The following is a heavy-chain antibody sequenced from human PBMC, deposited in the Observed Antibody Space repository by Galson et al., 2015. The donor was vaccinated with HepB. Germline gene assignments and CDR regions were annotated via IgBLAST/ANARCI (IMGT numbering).Heavy chain of an antibody. CDR1: GDSVSSNSAA. CDR3: ARDLVYSSRSFDSEIYHYHYMDV. CDR2: TYYRSKWYN. D-gene: IGHD6-19*01. Sequence: AISGDSVSSNSAAWNWIRQSPSRGLEWLGRTYYRSKWYNDYAVSVAGRITIHADTPKNQFSLQLNSVTPEDTAVYYCARDLVYSSRSFDSEIYHYHYMDVWGKGTTVTVSS. V-gene: IGHV6-1*01. J-gene: IGHJ6*03.